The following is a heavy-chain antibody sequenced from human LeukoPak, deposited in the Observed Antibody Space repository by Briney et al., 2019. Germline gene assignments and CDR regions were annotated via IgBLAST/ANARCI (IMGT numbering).Heavy chain of an antibody. Sequence: PGGSLRLSCAASGFTFSSYGMHWVRQAPGEGLEWVAFIRFDGSYTYYADSVKGRFTISRDNAKNSLYLQMNSLRAEDTAVYYCARVSGRGAFDIWGQGTMVTVSS. J-gene: IGHJ3*02. D-gene: IGHD3-10*01. CDR1: GFTFSSYG. CDR3: ARVSGRGAFDI. V-gene: IGHV3-30*02. CDR2: IRFDGSYT.